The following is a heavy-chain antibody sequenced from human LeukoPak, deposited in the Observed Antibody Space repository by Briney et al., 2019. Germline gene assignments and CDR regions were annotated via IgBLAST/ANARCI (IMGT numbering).Heavy chain of an antibody. CDR1: GLNFSSYA. J-gene: IGHJ4*02. D-gene: IGHD3-10*01. Sequence: VGSLRLSCADSGLNFSSYAMSWVRQARGKGLEWVSAVEGRGGSTYYADSVKGRFTISRDNSKNTLYLQMNSLRAEDTAVYYCAKDKDDYYGSGFGEVFDYWGQGTLVTVSS. V-gene: IGHV3-23*01. CDR3: AKDKDDYYGSGFGEVFDY. CDR2: VEGRGGST.